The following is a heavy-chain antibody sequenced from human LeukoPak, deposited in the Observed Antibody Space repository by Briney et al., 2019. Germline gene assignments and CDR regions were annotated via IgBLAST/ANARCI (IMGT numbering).Heavy chain of an antibody. J-gene: IGHJ3*02. V-gene: IGHV1-18*01. CDR1: GYTFNSYG. D-gene: IGHD2-15*01. Sequence: ASVKVSCKASGYTFNSYGISWVRQAPGQGLEWMGWISAYKGNTNYVQKFQGRVTMTTDTSTSTAYMELRSLRSDDTAVYYCAREEGRIATDDAFDIWGQGTMVTVSS. CDR2: ISAYKGNT. CDR3: AREEGRIATDDAFDI.